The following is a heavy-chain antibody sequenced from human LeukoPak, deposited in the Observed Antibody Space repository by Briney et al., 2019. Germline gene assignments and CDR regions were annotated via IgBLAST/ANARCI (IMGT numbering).Heavy chain of an antibody. V-gene: IGHV3-64*01. CDR2: ISSNGDST. CDR3: AREGSVAACGPRRPFDY. D-gene: IGHD6-13*01. Sequence: GGSLRLSCAASGFSFSEYAMDGVRQAPGKGLEYVSAISSNGDSTNYANSVRGRFTISRDNSKNTLYLQMGSLRAEDMAVYYCAREGSVAACGPRRPFDYWGQGTLVTVSS. CDR1: GFSFSEYA. J-gene: IGHJ4*02.